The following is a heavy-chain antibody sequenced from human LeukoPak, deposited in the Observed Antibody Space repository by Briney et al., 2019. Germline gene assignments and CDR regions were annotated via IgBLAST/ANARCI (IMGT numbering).Heavy chain of an antibody. D-gene: IGHD5-24*01. J-gene: IGHJ3*02. CDR2: ITWNSGRI. V-gene: IGHV3-9*01. CDR3: VKDLRDGYNSDYVFHI. Sequence: SGGSLRLSCAASGFIFDESALHWVRHTPGKGLEWISGITWNSGRIAYRGSVKGRFTISRDNAKNSLYLQMNSLRTEDTALYYCVKDLRDGYNSDYVFHIWGQGTMVTVSS. CDR1: GFIFDESA.